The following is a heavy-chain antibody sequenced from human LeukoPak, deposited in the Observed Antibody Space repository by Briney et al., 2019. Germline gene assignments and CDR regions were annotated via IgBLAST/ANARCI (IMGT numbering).Heavy chain of an antibody. V-gene: IGHV3-48*02. CDR2: ISSSSSTI. J-gene: IGHJ4*02. CDR3: ARGEGHSSSWYVGDLFDY. CDR1: GFTFSSYS. Sequence: GGSLRLSCAASGFTFSSYSMNWVRQAPGKGLEWVSYISSSSSTIYYADSVKGRFTISRDNAKNSLYLQMNSLRDEDTAVYYCARGEGHSSSWYVGDLFDYWGQGTLVTVSS. D-gene: IGHD6-13*01.